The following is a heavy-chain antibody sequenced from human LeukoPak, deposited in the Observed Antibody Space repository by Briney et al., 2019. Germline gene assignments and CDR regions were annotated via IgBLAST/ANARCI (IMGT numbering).Heavy chain of an antibody. CDR3: ARDSAAAAGIGMGNYYYYGMDV. J-gene: IGHJ6*02. CDR1: GYTFTSYG. CDR2: ISAYNGNT. Sequence: ASMKVSCKASGYTFTSYGISWVRQAPGQGLEWMGWISAYNGNTNYAQKLQGRVTMTTDTSTSTAYMELRSLRSDDTAVYYCARDSAAAAGIGMGNYYYYGMDVWGQGTTVTVSS. D-gene: IGHD6-13*01. V-gene: IGHV1-18*01.